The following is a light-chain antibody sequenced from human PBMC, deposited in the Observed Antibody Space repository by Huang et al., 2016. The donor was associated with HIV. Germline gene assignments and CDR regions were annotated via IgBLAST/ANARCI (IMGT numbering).Light chain of an antibody. CDR3: QQYSDWPPLT. Sequence: EIEMTQSPATLSVSPGERATLSCRASHSVDSGLAWYQQKPGQAPRLLIYDASTRATGISAKFNGTGSGTEFSLSITNLQSEDFAVYYCQQYSDWPPLTFGGGTKVEI. J-gene: IGKJ4*01. CDR2: DAS. V-gene: IGKV3-15*01. CDR1: HSVDSG.